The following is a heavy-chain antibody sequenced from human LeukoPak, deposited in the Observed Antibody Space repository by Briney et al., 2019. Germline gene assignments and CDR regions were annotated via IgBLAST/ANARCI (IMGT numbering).Heavy chain of an antibody. CDR2: INHSGST. CDR1: GGSFSDYY. J-gene: IGHJ3*02. CDR3: AKTNYDILTGYFAFDI. D-gene: IGHD3-9*01. V-gene: IGHV4-34*01. Sequence: SETLSLTCAVYGGSFSDYYWSWIRQPPGKGLEWIGEINHSGSTKYNPSLKSRVTISVDTSKNQFSLKLSSVTAADTAVYYCAKTNYDILTGYFAFDIWGQGTMVTVSS.